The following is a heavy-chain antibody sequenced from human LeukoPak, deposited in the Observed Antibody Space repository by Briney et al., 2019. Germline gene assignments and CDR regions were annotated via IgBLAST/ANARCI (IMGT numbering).Heavy chain of an antibody. Sequence: GGSLRLTCAASGFTFSSYSMIWLRQAPGKGLEGGSSISSSSSYIYYPDSMKGRLTISRDNAKNSLYLQMNTLRAEDTAVYYCAGGYCSSTSCYSNWFDPWGQGTLVTVSS. J-gene: IGHJ5*02. V-gene: IGHV3-21*01. CDR3: AGGYCSSTSCYSNWFDP. CDR2: ISSSSSYI. CDR1: GFTFSSYS. D-gene: IGHD2-2*03.